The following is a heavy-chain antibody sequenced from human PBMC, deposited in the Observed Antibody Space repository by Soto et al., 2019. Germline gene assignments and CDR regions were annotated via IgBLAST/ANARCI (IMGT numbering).Heavy chain of an antibody. D-gene: IGHD3-3*01. J-gene: IGHJ4*02. CDR2: ISPNSGRP. V-gene: IGHV1-18*04. CDR1: GYTFTKYD. Sequence: ASVKVSCKTSGYTFTKYDISWVRQAPGQGLEWLGLISPNSGRPSYAQKFEGRVTMTTDTSTTTAYLELRSLRSDDTAVYYCVRTYYPFWTDYPDFDYWGQGALVTVTS. CDR3: VRTYYPFWTDYPDFDY.